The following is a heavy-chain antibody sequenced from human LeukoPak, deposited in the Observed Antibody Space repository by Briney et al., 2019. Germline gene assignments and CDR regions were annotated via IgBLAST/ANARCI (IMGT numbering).Heavy chain of an antibody. D-gene: IGHD6-6*01. V-gene: IGHV1-69*13. Sequence: SVKVSCKASGGTFSSYAISWVRQAPGQGLEWMGGIIPIFGTANYAQKFQGRVTITADESTSTAYMELSSLRSEDTTVYYCARAGGWVYSSSSYYYYGMDVWGQGTTVTVSS. CDR3: ARAGGWVYSSSSYYYYGMDV. CDR2: IIPIFGTA. CDR1: GGTFSSYA. J-gene: IGHJ6*02.